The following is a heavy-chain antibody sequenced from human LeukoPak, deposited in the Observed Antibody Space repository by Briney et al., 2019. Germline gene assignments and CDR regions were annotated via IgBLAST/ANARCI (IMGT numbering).Heavy chain of an antibody. J-gene: IGHJ4*02. CDR3: ARGHSTGCFDY. V-gene: IGHV3-74*01. D-gene: IGHD1-14*01. Sequence: GGSLRLSCAASGFTFSSYWIHWVRQAPGKGLVWVSRTNSGGSDSIYADSVKGRFTISRDNAQNTVYLQMNSLRAEDTAIYYCARGHSTGCFDYWGQGTLVTVSS. CDR2: TNSGGSDS. CDR1: GFTFSSYW.